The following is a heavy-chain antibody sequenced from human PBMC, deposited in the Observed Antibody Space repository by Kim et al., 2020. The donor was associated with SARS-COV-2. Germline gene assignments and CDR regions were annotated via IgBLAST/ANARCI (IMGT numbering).Heavy chain of an antibody. J-gene: IGHJ4*02. CDR3: ARDKYWVGQY. V-gene: IGHV3-33*01. CDR1: GFTFKNFG. CDR2: IWFDGSSQ. D-gene: IGHD2-8*02. Sequence: GGSLRLSCVGSGFTFKNFGMHWVRQIPGKGLEWLALIWFDGSSQYYRDSVKGRFTISRDDSKNTVYLEMNNLRVEDTAIYYCARDKYWVGQYWGQGTLITVSS.